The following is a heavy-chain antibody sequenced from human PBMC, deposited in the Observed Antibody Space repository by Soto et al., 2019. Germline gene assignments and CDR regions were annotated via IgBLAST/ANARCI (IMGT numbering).Heavy chain of an antibody. CDR1: GGSISSGGYS. V-gene: IGHV4-30-2*01. CDR2: IYHSGST. CDR3: ARDRHGYSDY. D-gene: IGHD5-18*01. J-gene: IGHJ4*02. Sequence: SETLSLTCAVSGGSISSGGYSWSWIRQPPGKGLEWIGYIYHSGSTYYNPSLRSRVTISVDRSKNQFSLKLSSVTAADTAVYYCARDRHGYSDYWGQGTLVTVSS.